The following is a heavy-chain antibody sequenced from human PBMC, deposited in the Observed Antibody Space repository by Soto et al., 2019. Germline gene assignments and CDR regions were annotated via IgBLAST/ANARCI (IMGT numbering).Heavy chain of an antibody. J-gene: IGHJ5*02. CDR3: ARGGPSSKWLDP. Sequence: SETLSLTCTVSGDSIRSSSHYWAWNRQPPGKGLEWIGGFYYSGSPYYNPSLKSRVTMSVDTSKNQFSLKLTSLTATDTAVYYCARGGPSSKWLDPWGQGTLVTVSS. CDR1: GDSIRSSSHY. V-gene: IGHV4-39*07. CDR2: FYYSGSP.